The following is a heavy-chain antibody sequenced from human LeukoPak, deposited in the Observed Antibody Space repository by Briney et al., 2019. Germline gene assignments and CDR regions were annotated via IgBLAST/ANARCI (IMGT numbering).Heavy chain of an antibody. CDR2: INPNSGGT. Sequence: GASVKVSCKASGYTFTGYYMHWVRQAPGQGLEWMGRINPNSGGTNYAQKFQGRVTMTRDTSISTAYMGLSRLRSDDTAVYYCARALTVTTSVKNYWGQGTLVTVSS. V-gene: IGHV1-2*06. CDR1: GYTFTGYY. CDR3: ARALTVTTSVKNY. J-gene: IGHJ4*02. D-gene: IGHD4-17*01.